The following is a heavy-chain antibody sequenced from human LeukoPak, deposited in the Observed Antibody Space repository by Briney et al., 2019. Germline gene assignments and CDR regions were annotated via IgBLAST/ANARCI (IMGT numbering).Heavy chain of an antibody. CDR1: GYTFTSYD. CDR2: INPGGDNT. J-gene: IGHJ3*02. V-gene: IGHV1-46*01. CDR3: ARIRDGYNDAYDI. Sequence: GASVKVSCKASGYTFTSYDINWVRQAPGQRLEWMGLINPGGDNTDYAQNFQGRLTMTSDTSARTVYMELSSLRSEDTAVYYCARIRDGYNDAYDIWGQGTVVTVPS. D-gene: IGHD5-24*01.